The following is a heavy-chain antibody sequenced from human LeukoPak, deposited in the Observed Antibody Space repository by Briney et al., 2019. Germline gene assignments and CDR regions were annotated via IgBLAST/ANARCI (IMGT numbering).Heavy chain of an antibody. V-gene: IGHV3-9*01. CDR1: GFTFDDYA. Sequence: GRSLRLSCAASGFTFDDYAMHWVRQAPGKGLEWVSGISWNSGSIGYADSVKGRFTISRDNAKNSLYLQMNSLRAEDTALYYCAKDMSGYYDSSGPDDAFDIWGQGTMVTVSS. CDR3: AKDMSGYYDSSGPDDAFDI. J-gene: IGHJ3*02. CDR2: ISWNSGSI. D-gene: IGHD3-22*01.